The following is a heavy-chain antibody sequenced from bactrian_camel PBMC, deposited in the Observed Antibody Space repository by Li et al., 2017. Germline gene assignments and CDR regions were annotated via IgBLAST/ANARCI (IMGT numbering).Heavy chain of an antibody. V-gene: IGHV3S53*01. CDR3: AAGPLFTGGVGSSKRDCRYEY. Sequence: HVQLVESGGGSVQAGGSLRLSCAYTYGSYCIGWFRQAPGKQREGVAAIDGDALTTYADVVKGRFTVSIDNAKNTLYLRMNSLKPEDTAMYYCAAGPLFTGGVGSSKRDCRYEYWGRGTQVTVS. CDR1: YGSYC. CDR2: IDGDALT. J-gene: IGHJ4*01. D-gene: IGHD3*01.